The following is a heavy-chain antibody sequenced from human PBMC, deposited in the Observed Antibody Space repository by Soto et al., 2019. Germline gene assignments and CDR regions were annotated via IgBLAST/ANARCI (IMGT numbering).Heavy chain of an antibody. CDR2: INHSGST. Sequence: SETLSLTCAVSGASVDSGGYSWSWIRQPPGKGLEWIGEINHSGSTNYNPSLKSRVTISVDTSKNQFSLKLSSVTAADTAVYYCERGLRSYYYGSGSYYRPYPPPRPFDYWGEGTLVTVSS. CDR1: GASVDSGGYS. CDR3: ERGLRSYYYGSGSYYRPYPPPRPFDY. J-gene: IGHJ4*02. V-gene: IGHV4-34*01. D-gene: IGHD3-10*01.